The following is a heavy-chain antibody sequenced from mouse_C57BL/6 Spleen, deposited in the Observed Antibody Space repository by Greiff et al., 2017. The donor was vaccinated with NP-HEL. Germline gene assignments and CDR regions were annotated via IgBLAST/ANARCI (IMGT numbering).Heavy chain of an antibody. V-gene: IGHV2-2*01. D-gene: IGHD1-1*01. CDR1: GFSLTSYG. CDR2: IWSGGST. J-gene: IGHJ4*01. CDR3: ARPLITTVVAPYAMDY. Sequence: QVQLQQSGPGLVQPSQSLSITCTVSGFSLTSYGVHWVRQSPGKGLEWLGVIWSGGSTDYNAAFISRLSISKDNSKSQVFFKMNSLQADDTAIYYCARPLITTVVAPYAMDYWGQGTSVTVSS.